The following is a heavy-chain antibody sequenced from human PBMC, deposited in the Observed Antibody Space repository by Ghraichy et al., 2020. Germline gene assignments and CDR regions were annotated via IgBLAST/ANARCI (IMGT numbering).Heavy chain of an antibody. Sequence: SETLSLTCTVSGGSISSSSYYWGWIRQPPGKGLEWIGSIYYSGSTYYNPSLKSRVTISVDTSKNQFSLKLSSVTAADTAMYYCARGVVYFDYWGQGTLVTVSS. CDR3: ARGVVYFDY. V-gene: IGHV4-39*07. J-gene: IGHJ4*02. CDR2: IYYSGST. D-gene: IGHD2-15*01. CDR1: GGSISSSSYY.